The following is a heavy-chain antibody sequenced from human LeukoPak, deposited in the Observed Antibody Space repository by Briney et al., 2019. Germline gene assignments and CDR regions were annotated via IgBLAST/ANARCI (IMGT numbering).Heavy chain of an antibody. V-gene: IGHV3-23*01. CDR1: GFTLSSYS. Sequence: GGSLRLSCAASGFTLSSYSMNWVRQAPGKGLEWVSAISGSGGSTYYADSVKGRFTISRDNSKNTLYLQMNSLRAEDTAVYYCAKDRHRASYYFDYWGQGTLVTVSS. D-gene: IGHD6-6*01. CDR3: AKDRHRASYYFDY. J-gene: IGHJ4*02. CDR2: ISGSGGST.